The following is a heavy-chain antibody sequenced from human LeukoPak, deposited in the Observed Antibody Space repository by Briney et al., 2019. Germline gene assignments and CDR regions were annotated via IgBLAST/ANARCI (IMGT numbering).Heavy chain of an antibody. D-gene: IGHD3-10*01. CDR1: GGSIRIYY. J-gene: IGHJ6*03. CDR3: ARESSGNYYNPLGYMDV. Sequence: SESLSLTCTVSGGSIRIYYWNWIRQPAGKGLEWIGRNCTSGITNYAPYLKSRVTMSVDTSKNQFSMNQRSVTAADTDVYYCARESSGNYYNPLGYMDVWGKGTTVTVSS. V-gene: IGHV4-4*07. CDR2: NCTSGIT.